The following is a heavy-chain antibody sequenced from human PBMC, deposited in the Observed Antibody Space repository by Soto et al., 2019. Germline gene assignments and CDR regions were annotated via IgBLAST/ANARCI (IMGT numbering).Heavy chain of an antibody. D-gene: IGHD2-15*01. Sequence: ASVKVSCKASGYTFTSYGISWVRQAPGQGLEWMGWISAYNGNTNYAQKLQGRVTMTTDTSTSTAYMELRSLRSDDTAVYYCARLGREVVAATPGIYYYYYYMDVWGKGTTVTVS. V-gene: IGHV1-18*01. CDR3: ARLGREVVAATPGIYYYYYYMDV. J-gene: IGHJ6*03. CDR1: GYTFTSYG. CDR2: ISAYNGNT.